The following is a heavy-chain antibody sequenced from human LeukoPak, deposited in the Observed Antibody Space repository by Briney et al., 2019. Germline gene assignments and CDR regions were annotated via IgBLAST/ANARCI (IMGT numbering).Heavy chain of an antibody. D-gene: IGHD3-16*01. V-gene: IGHV4-59*01. CDR2: ISYSAST. J-gene: IGHJ4*02. Sequence: SETLSLTCTVSGGSISSYYWSWIRQPPPKGPEWIGYISYSASTNYNPSLQSRVTISVDTSKNQFSLKLSSVTAAEPAVYCCARDVAGGFDYWGQGTLVTVPS. CDR3: ARDVAGGFDY. CDR1: GGSISSYY.